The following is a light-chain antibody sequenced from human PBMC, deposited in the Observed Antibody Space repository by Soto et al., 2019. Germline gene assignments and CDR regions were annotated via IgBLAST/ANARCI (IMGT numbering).Light chain of an antibody. CDR2: DAS. CDR1: QSVSSY. CDR3: QQRSNWPGLT. Sequence: EIVLTQSPATLSLSPGERATLSCRASQSVSSYLAWYQQKPGQAPRLLIYDASNRATGIPARFSGSGSGTDFTLTISSLEPEDFAVYYCQQRSNWPGLTFGGGPKVDIK. J-gene: IGKJ4*01. V-gene: IGKV3-11*01.